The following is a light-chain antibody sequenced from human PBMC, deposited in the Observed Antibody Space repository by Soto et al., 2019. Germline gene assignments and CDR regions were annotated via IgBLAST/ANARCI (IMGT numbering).Light chain of an antibody. J-gene: IGKJ2*01. V-gene: IGKV3-20*01. CDR3: QQYGSSPYT. Sequence: EIVLTQSPGTLSLSPGERATLSCRASQSVSSSYLAWYQQKPGQAPRLLMYGASSRVTGIPDRFSGGGSATDFTLTISRLEPEDFAVYYCQQYGSSPYTFGQGTKLEIK. CDR2: GAS. CDR1: QSVSSSY.